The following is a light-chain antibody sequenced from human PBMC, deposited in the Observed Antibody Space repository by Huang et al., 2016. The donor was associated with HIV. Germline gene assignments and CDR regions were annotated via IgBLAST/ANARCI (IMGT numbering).Light chain of an antibody. Sequence: DIVMTQSPDSLAVSLGKRATINCKSSQSLLYSSNNKNYLAWYQQKPGQPPKLLIYWASTRESGVPDRFTGSGSGTVFTLTISSLQAEDVAVYYCQQYYNTPLTFGQGTKLEIK. CDR3: QQYYNTPLT. J-gene: IGKJ2*01. CDR1: QSLLYSSNNKNY. V-gene: IGKV4-1*01. CDR2: WAS.